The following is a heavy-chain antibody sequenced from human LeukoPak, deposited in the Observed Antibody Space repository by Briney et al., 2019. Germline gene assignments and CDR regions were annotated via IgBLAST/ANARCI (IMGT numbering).Heavy chain of an antibody. J-gene: IGHJ4*02. CDR1: GFTFSSYG. CDR2: ISYDGSNK. CDR3: AKDRGSGYPGY. D-gene: IGHD3-22*01. V-gene: IGHV3-30*18. Sequence: HPGGSLRLSCAASGFTFSSYGMHWVRQAPGKGLEWVAVISYDGSNKYYADSVKGRFTISRDNSKNTLYLQTNSLRAEDTAVYYCAKDRGSGYPGYWGQGTLVTVSS.